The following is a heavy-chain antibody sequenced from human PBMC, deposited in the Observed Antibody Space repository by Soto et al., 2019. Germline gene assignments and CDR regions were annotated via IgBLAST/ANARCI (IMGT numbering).Heavy chain of an antibody. J-gene: IGHJ6*02. CDR2: IWYDGSNK. V-gene: IGHV3-33*01. D-gene: IGHD3-3*01. CDR1: GFTFSSYG. Sequence: VRLSCAASGFTFSSYGMHWVRQAPGKGLERVAVIWYDGSNKYYADSVKGRFPITRDNSKNTLYLQMNSLRAEDTAVYYCARDPRGFYDFWSGYSLDYYYGMDVWGQGTTVTVSS. CDR3: ARDPRGFYDFWSGYSLDYYYGMDV.